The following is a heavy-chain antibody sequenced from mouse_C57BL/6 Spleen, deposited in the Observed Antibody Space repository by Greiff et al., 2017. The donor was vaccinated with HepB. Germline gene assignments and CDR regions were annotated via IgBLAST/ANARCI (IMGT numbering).Heavy chain of an antibody. Sequence: EVQLQESGPELVKPGASVKIPCKASGYTFTDYNMDWVKQSHGKSLEWIGDINPNNGGTIYNQKFKGKATLTVDKSSSTAYMELRSLTSEDTAVYYGARRTYDYDGYFDYWGQGTTLTVSS. D-gene: IGHD2-4*01. CDR2: INPNNGGT. J-gene: IGHJ2*01. CDR3: ARRTYDYDGYFDY. V-gene: IGHV1-18*01. CDR1: GYTFTDYN.